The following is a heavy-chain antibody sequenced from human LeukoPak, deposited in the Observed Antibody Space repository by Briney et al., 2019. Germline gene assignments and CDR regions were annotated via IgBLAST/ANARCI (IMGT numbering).Heavy chain of an antibody. CDR2: ISYDGSNK. Sequence: GGSLKLSCAASGFTFSSYGMHWVRQAPGKGLEWVAVISYDGSNKYYADSVKGRFTISRDNSKNTLYLQMNSLRAEDTAVYYCAKEDSGSYDGDYWGQGTLVTVSS. D-gene: IGHD1-26*01. J-gene: IGHJ4*02. CDR1: GFTFSSYG. CDR3: AKEDSGSYDGDY. V-gene: IGHV3-30*18.